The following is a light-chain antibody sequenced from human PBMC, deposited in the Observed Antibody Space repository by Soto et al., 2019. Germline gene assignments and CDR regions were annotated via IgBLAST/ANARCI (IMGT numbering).Light chain of an antibody. CDR2: AAS. V-gene: IGKV1-39*01. Sequence: DIQMTQSPSSLSASVGDRVTITCRASQSISSYLNWYQQKPGKAPNLLIYAASGLRSGVPSRFSGSGSGTDFTLTISSLQPEDFATYYCLQSYMMSRTFGQGTKVEF. CDR1: QSISSY. CDR3: LQSYMMSRT. J-gene: IGKJ1*01.